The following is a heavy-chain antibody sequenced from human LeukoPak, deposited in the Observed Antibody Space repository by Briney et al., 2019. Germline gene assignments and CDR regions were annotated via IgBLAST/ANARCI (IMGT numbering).Heavy chain of an antibody. CDR1: GFTFGSYW. V-gene: IGHV3-74*01. J-gene: IGHJ4*02. CDR2: IHSDGIGT. Sequence: PGGSLRLSCAASGFTFGSYWMSWVRQAPGKRLVWVSRIHSDGIGTSYADSVRGRFTISRDNAKNTLYLQMNSLRAEDTAVYYCARDQGSFDYWGQGTLVTVSS. CDR3: ARDQGSFDY.